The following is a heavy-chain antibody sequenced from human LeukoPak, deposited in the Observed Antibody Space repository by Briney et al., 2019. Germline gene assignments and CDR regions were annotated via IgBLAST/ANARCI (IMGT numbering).Heavy chain of an antibody. CDR1: GFTFSSYA. Sequence: GGSLRLSCAASGFTFSSYAMSWVRQAPGKGLEWVSVISGLGGSTYYADSVKGRFAISRDNSKNTLWLQMNSLRADDTAIYYCARDVEARICAAGTFDYWGQGSLVTVSS. CDR2: ISGLGGST. CDR3: ARDVEARICAAGTFDY. D-gene: IGHD6-13*01. J-gene: IGHJ4*02. V-gene: IGHV3-23*01.